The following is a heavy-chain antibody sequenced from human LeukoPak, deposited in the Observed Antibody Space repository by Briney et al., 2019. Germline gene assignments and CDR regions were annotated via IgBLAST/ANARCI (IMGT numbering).Heavy chain of an antibody. CDR2: ISSSSSTI. CDR3: ARDPPPRITGTTQTLDY. V-gene: IGHV3-48*01. J-gene: IGHJ4*02. D-gene: IGHD1-7*01. Sequence: GGSLRLSCAASGFTFSSYGMHWVRQAPGKGLEWVSYISSSSSTIYYADSVKGRFTISRDNAKNSLYLQMNSLRAEDTAVYYCARDPPPRITGTTQTLDYWGQGTLVTVSS. CDR1: GFTFSSYG.